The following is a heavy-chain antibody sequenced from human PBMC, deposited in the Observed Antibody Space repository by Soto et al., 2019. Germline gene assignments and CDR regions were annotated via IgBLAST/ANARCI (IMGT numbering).Heavy chain of an antibody. J-gene: IGHJ4*02. CDR3: AKDARTSTISYRCRLYSTLY. D-gene: IGHD2-2*02. CDR2: ISDNGSNK. Sequence: GGSLGLSCAASGFTFSSDCMHWVRQAPGKGLEWVAVISDNGSNKYYADSVRGRFTISRDNSKNTLYLQMNSLRAEDTAVYYCAKDARTSTISYRCRLYSTLYRGQGPLVTVSS. CDR1: GFTFSSDC. V-gene: IGHV3-30*18.